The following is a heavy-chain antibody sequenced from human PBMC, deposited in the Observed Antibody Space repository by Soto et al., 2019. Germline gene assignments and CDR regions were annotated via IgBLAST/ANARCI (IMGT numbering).Heavy chain of an antibody. CDR2: IIPIFGTA. CDR3: ARDQGVVLNWFDP. Sequence: QVQLVQSGAEVKKPGSSVKVSCKASGGTFSSYAISWGRQAPGQGLEWMGGIIPIFGTANYAQKFQGRVTITADESTSPAYMELSSLRSGDPAVYYCARDQGVVLNWFDPWGQGTLVPVSS. J-gene: IGHJ5*02. V-gene: IGHV1-69*01. CDR1: GGTFSSYA. D-gene: IGHD2-15*01.